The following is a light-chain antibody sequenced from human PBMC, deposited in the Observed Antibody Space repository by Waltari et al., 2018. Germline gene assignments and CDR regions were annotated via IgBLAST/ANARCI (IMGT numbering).Light chain of an antibody. J-gene: IGKJ2*01. V-gene: IGKV1-33*01. CDR2: DAS. CDR1: QDITTS. CDR3: QHYHSLPYT. Sequence: DIQLTQSPSSLSAAVGDRVTITCQATQDITTSLSWVQQKPGKAPQLLIYDASSLQAGVPSRFSGTGSGTAFSLTITSLQPEDSATYYCQHYHSLPYTFGRGTKLQIK.